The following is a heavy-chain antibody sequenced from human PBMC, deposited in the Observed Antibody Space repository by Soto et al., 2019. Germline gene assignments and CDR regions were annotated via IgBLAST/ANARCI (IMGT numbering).Heavy chain of an antibody. Sequence: GGSLRLSCAASGFTFSNFRMSWIRQAPGKGLEWVSHIDGSGTAMSYVDSVKGRFTISRDNAKNSLYLEMTSLRDEDTAVYYCARQLYTVVTPQDYWGRGTLVTVSS. CDR1: GFTFSNFR. CDR2: IDGSGTAM. J-gene: IGHJ4*02. V-gene: IGHV3-48*02. D-gene: IGHD2-21*02. CDR3: ARQLYTVVTPQDY.